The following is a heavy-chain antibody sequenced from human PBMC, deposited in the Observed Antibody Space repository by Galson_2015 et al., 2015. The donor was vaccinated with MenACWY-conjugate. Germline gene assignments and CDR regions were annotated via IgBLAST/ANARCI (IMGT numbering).Heavy chain of an antibody. CDR2: SDSGGST. J-gene: IGHJ4*02. Sequence: SLRLSCAASGFTFSSYAMSWVRQAPGKGLEWVSASDSGGSTYYADSVKGRFTISRDNSKNTLYLQMNSLRAEDTAGFYCAKAPHVNIVATPPDYWGQGTLVTVSS. D-gene: IGHD5-12*01. CDR1: GFTFSSYA. CDR3: AKAPHVNIVATPPDY. V-gene: IGHV3-23*01.